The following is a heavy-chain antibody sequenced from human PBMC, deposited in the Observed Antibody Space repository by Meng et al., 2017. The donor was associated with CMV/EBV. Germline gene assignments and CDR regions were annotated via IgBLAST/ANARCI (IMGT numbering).Heavy chain of an antibody. CDR2: IIPIFGTA. V-gene: IGHV1-69*12. D-gene: IGHD6-6*01. CDR3: ARDYSGIAARPGFDP. J-gene: IGHJ5*02. CDR1: GGTFSSYA. Sequence: QLVRLGDEVKKPGSSVKVVCKASGGTFSSYAISWLRQAPGQGLEWMGGIIPIFGTANYAQKFQGRVTITADESTSTAYMELSSLRSEDTAVYYCARDYSGIAARPGFDPWGQGTLVTVSS.